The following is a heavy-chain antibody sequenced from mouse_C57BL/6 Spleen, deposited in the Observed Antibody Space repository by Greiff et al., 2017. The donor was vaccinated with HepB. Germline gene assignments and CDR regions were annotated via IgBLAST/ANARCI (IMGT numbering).Heavy chain of an antibody. Sequence: EVQLQQSGPELVKPGASVKIPCKASGYTFTDYNMDWVKQSHGKSLEWIGDINPNNGGTIYNQKFKGKATLTVDKSSSTAYMELRSLTSEDTAVYYCARGGDYYGSMVYWYFDVWGTGTTVTVSS. J-gene: IGHJ1*03. CDR2: INPNNGGT. D-gene: IGHD1-1*01. V-gene: IGHV1-18*01. CDR1: GYTFTDYN. CDR3: ARGGDYYGSMVYWYFDV.